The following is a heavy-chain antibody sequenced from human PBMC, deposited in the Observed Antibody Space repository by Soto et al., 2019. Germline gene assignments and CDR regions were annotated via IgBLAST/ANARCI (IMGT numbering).Heavy chain of an antibody. Sequence: GSGPTLVNPTQTLTLTFTFSVFSLSTSGMCVSWIRQPPGKALEWLARIDWDDDKYYSTSLKTRLTISKDTSKNQVVLTMTNMDPVDTATYYCARTIDFWSGTNWSDPWGQGTLVTVSS. CDR3: ARTIDFWSGTNWSDP. CDR2: IDWDDDK. V-gene: IGHV2-70*11. J-gene: IGHJ5*02. CDR1: VFSLSTSGMC. D-gene: IGHD3-3*01.